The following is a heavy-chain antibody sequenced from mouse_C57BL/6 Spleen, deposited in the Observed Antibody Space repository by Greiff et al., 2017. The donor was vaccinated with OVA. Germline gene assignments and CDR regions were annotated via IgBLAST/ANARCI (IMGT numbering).Heavy chain of an antibody. CDR1: GYTFTSYW. J-gene: IGHJ2*01. CDR3: AKYYCDY. Sequence: QVQLQQPGAELVKPGASVKMSCTASGYTFTSYWLTWLKQRPGQGLEWIGDIYPGSGSTNYNEKFKSKATLTVDTSSSTAYMQLSSLTSEDSAVYYCAKYYCDYWGQGTTRTVSS. CDR2: IYPGSGST. V-gene: IGHV1-55*01.